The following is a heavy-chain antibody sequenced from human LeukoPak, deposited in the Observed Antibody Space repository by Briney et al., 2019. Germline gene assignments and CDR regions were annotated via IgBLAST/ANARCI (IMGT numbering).Heavy chain of an antibody. CDR3: AAHSTYYYDSSGIDSDY. D-gene: IGHD3-22*01. V-gene: IGHV4-59*10. CDR2: IYTSGST. Sequence: PSETLSLTCAVYGGSFSGYYWSWIRQPAGKGLGWIGRIYTSGSTNYNPSLKSRVTMSVDKSKNQFSLKLSSVTAADTAVYYCAAHSTYYYDSSGIDSDYWGQGTLVTVSS. CDR1: GGSFSGYY. J-gene: IGHJ4*02.